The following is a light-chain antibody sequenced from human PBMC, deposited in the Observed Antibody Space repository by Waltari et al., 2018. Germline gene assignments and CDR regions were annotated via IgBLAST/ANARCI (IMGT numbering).Light chain of an antibody. J-gene: IGLJ2*01. CDR1: RSTIGAGFD. CDR3: QSFDSSMSGSV. Sequence: QSVLTQPPSVSGAPGQRVIISCPGTRSTIGAGFDVPWYQQVPGAAPRLLISGTSNRPSGVPDRFSGSKSGSSASLAITGLLPEDEADYYCQSFDSSMSGSVFGGGTKLTVL. CDR2: GTS. V-gene: IGLV1-40*01.